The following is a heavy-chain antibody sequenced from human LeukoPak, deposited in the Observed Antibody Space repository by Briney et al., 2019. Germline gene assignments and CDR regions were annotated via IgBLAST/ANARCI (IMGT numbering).Heavy chain of an antibody. J-gene: IGHJ4*02. D-gene: IGHD6-19*01. CDR3: AKAGIAVAGTADY. CDR2: VQHIGGET. CDR1: GFTFSNSW. Sequence: GGSLRLSCAGSGFTFSNSWMGWVRQAPGKGLEWVANVQHIGGETYYVDSVKGRFTISRDNSKNTLYLQVNSLRAEDTAVYYCAKAGIAVAGTADYWGQGTLVTVSS. V-gene: IGHV3-7*01.